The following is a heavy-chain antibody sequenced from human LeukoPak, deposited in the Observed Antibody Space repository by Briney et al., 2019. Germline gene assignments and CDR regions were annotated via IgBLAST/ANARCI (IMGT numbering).Heavy chain of an antibody. J-gene: IGHJ4*02. Sequence: ASVKVSCKASGYIFTGYYMHWVRQAPGQGLEWMGWINPNSGDTHYAQKFQGRVTMTRDTSISTAYMELSRLRSDDTAVYYCARVRYRLAETYIDYWGQGTLVTVSS. D-gene: IGHD3-16*01. CDR1: GYIFTGYY. CDR3: ARVRYRLAETYIDY. V-gene: IGHV1-2*02. CDR2: INPNSGDT.